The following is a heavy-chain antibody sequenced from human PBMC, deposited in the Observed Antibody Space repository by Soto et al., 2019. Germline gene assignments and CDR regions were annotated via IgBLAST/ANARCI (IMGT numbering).Heavy chain of an antibody. D-gene: IGHD5-18*01. CDR1: GGSISSYY. Sequence: PSETLSLTCTVSGGSISSYYWSWTRQPPGKGLEWIGYIYYSGSTNYNPSLKSRVTISVDTSKNQFSLKLSSVTAADTAVYYCARRYGSRFDYWGQGTLVTVSS. J-gene: IGHJ4*02. CDR3: ARRYGSRFDY. V-gene: IGHV4-59*08. CDR2: IYYSGST.